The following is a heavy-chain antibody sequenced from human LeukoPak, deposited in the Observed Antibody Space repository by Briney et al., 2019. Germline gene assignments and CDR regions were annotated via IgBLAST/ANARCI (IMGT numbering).Heavy chain of an antibody. V-gene: IGHV3-15*01. J-gene: IGHJ4*02. D-gene: IGHD7-27*01. CDR2: IKSKTDGGTT. CDR1: GFTFSNAW. CDR3: TTEGVLTGDGEMDY. Sequence: GGSLRLSCAASGFTFSNAWMSWVRQAPGKGLEWVGRIKSKTDGGTTDYAAPVKGRFTISRDDSKNTLYLQMNSLKTEDTAVYHCTTEGVLTGDGEMDYWGQGTLVTVSS.